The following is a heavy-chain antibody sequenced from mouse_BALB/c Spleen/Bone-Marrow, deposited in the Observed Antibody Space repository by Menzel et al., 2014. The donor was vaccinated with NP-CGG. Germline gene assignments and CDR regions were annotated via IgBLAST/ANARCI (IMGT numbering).Heavy chain of an antibody. CDR1: GYTFSGYW. J-gene: IGHJ3*01. Sequence: VQRVESGAELMKPGASVKISCKATGYTFSGYWIEWVKQRPGHGLEWIGEILPGSNNTTYNENFKGKATFTADTSSNTAYMQLSSLTSEDSAVYYCARSQYGNLHPFAYWGQGTLVTVSA. CDR2: ILPGSNNT. D-gene: IGHD2-10*02. CDR3: ARSQYGNLHPFAY. V-gene: IGHV1-9*01.